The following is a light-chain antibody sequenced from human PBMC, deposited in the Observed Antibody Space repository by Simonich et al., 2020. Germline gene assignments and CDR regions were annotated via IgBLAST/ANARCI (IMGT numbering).Light chain of an antibody. CDR3: QQYDNLPFT. Sequence: DLQMTQSPSSLSASVGDRVTITCQANQDISNYFNWYQQKPGNAPKLLIYDASNLETGVPSRFSGSGSGTDFTFTISSLQPEDIATYYCQQYDNLPFTFGPGTKVDIK. CDR2: DAS. V-gene: IGKV1-33*01. J-gene: IGKJ3*01. CDR1: QDISNY.